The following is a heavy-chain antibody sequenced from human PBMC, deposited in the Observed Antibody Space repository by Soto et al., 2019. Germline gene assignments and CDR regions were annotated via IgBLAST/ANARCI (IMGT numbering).Heavy chain of an antibody. J-gene: IGHJ6*02. Sequence: AGGSLRLPCAASGFTFDDYGMSWVRQAQGKGLEWVSGINWNGGSTGYADSVKGRFTISRDNAKNSLYLQMNSLRAEDTALYYCARDRWGYCSSTSCPTSPGYYYYGMDVWGQGTTVTVSS. CDR3: ARDRWGYCSSTSCPTSPGYYYYGMDV. CDR2: INWNGGST. D-gene: IGHD2-2*01. V-gene: IGHV3-20*04. CDR1: GFTFDDYG.